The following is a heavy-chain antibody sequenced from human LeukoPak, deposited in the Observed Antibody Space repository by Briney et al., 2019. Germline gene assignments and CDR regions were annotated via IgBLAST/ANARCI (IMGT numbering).Heavy chain of an antibody. D-gene: IGHD3-9*01. J-gene: IGHJ4*02. CDR2: IKHDGGDK. CDR3: ARGGNYDILTGYIFDY. CDR1: GFTLSNYW. Sequence: GGSLRLSCAASGFTLSNYWMRWVRQAQGKGLEWVANIKHDGGDKHYVDSVKGRFTIARDSAKNSLNLQMNSLRAEDTAVYYCARGGNYDILTGYIFDYWGQGTLVTVSS. V-gene: IGHV3-7*03.